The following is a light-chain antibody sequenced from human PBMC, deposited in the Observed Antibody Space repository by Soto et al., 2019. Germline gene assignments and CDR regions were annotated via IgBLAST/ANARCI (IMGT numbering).Light chain of an antibody. CDR2: GVN. CDR3: SSYAGSNILYV. Sequence: SVLTQPPSASGSPGQSVTISCTGTSSDFGGYNYVSWYQQHPGKAPQLVIYGVNKQASGVPDRFSGSKSGNTASLTVSGLQAEDEADYYCSSYAGSNILYVFGTGTKVTVL. V-gene: IGLV2-8*01. J-gene: IGLJ1*01. CDR1: SSDFGGYNY.